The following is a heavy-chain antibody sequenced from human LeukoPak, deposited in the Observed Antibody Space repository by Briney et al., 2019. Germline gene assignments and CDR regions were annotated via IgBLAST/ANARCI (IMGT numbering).Heavy chain of an antibody. CDR3: ARDGYYGSGSLDY. CDR1: GFTFSSYS. Sequence: GGSLRLSCAASGFTFSSYSMNWVRQAPGKGLEWVTSISSSSSYIYYADSVKGRFTISRDNSKNTLYLQMNSLRAEDTAVYYCARDGYYGSGSLDYWGQGTLVTVSS. D-gene: IGHD3-10*01. V-gene: IGHV3-21*01. CDR2: ISSSSSYI. J-gene: IGHJ4*02.